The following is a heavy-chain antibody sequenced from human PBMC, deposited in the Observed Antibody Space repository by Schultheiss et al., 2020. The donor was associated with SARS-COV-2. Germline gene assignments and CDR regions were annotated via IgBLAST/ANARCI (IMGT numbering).Heavy chain of an antibody. CDR2: IYYSGST. D-gene: IGHD6-13*01. CDR3: ARDCGSSCRGPPDY. J-gene: IGHJ4*02. CDR1: GGSISSYY. V-gene: IGHV4-59*12. Sequence: SETLSLTCTVSGGSISSYYWSWIRQPPGKGLEWIGYIYYSGSTNYNPSLKSRVTISVDTSKNQFSLKLSSVTAADTAVYYCARDCGSSCRGPPDYWGQGTLVTVSS.